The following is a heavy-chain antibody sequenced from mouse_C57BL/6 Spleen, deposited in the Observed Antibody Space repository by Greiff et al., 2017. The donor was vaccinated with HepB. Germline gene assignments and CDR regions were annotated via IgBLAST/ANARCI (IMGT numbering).Heavy chain of an antibody. CDR1: GYTFTSYW. Sequence: QVQLQQPGAELVKPGASVKLSCKASGYTFTSYWMQWVKQRPGQGLEWIGEIDPSDSYTNYNQKFKGKATLIVDTSSSTAYMQLSSLTSEDSAVYYCARMGAYYSNSWFAYWGQGTLVTVSA. J-gene: IGHJ3*01. D-gene: IGHD2-5*01. CDR2: IDPSDSYT. V-gene: IGHV1-50*01. CDR3: ARMGAYYSNSWFAY.